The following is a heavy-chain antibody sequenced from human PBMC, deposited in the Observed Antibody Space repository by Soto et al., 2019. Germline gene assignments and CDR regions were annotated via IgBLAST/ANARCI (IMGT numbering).Heavy chain of an antibody. D-gene: IGHD4-17*01. CDR3: ARDGDYGDADRGGDYYGMDV. V-gene: IGHV1-69*06. CDR2: IIPIFGTA. Sequence: QVQLVQSGAEVKKPGSSVKVSCKASGGTFSSYAISWVRQAPGQGLEWMGGIIPIFGTANYAQKFQGRVTITADKSTSTAYMELSSLRSEDTAVYYCARDGDYGDADRGGDYYGMDVWGQGTTVTVSS. CDR1: GGTFSSYA. J-gene: IGHJ6*02.